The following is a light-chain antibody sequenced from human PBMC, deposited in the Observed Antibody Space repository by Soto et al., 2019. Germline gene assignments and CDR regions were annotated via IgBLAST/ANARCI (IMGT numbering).Light chain of an antibody. J-gene: IGLJ1*01. CDR3: SAHGGTNPYV. Sequence: QSVLTQPPSASGSPGQSVAISCSETASNIGGYTFVSWYQQHPGKAPKLLIYDVNKRPSGVPDRFSGSKSGNTASLNVSGLQAEDEADYYCSAHGGTNPYVFGTGTKLTVL. CDR1: ASNIGGYTF. V-gene: IGLV2-8*01. CDR2: DVN.